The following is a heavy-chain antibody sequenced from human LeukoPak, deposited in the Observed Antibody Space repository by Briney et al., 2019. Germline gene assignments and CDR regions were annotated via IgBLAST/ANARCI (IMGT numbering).Heavy chain of an antibody. J-gene: IGHJ3*02. V-gene: IGHV4-4*07. CDR2: IYTSGST. Sequence: PSETLSLTCTVSGGSISSYYWSWIRQPAGKGLEWIGRIYTSGSTSYNPSLKSRDTMSVDTSKNQFSLKLSSVTAADTAVYYCARGPNRITMMIGDAFDIWGQGTMVTISS. CDR3: ARGPNRITMMIGDAFDI. CDR1: GGSISSYY. D-gene: IGHD3-22*01.